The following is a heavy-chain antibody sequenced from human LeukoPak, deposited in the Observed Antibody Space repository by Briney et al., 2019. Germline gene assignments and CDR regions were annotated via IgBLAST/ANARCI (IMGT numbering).Heavy chain of an antibody. J-gene: IGHJ3*02. Sequence: GASVKVSCKASGGTFSSYAISWVRQAPGQGLEWMGGIIPIFGTANYAQKFQGRVTITTDESTSTAYMELSSLRSEDTAVYFCTKDGAKDGNTAFDIWGQGTMVTVSS. CDR2: IIPIFGTA. CDR3: TKDGAKDGNTAFDI. V-gene: IGHV1-69*05. CDR1: GGTFSSYA. D-gene: IGHD2/OR15-2a*01.